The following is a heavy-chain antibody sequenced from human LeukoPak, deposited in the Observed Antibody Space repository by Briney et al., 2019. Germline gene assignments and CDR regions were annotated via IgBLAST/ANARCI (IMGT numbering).Heavy chain of an antibody. J-gene: IGHJ4*02. D-gene: IGHD6-19*01. Sequence: PGGSLRLSCAASGFTFSSYAMSWVRQAPGKGLEWVSAISGSGGSTYYADSVKGRFTISRDNSKNTLYFQMNSLRAEDTAVYYCVCGIAVAGTSGYFGYWGQGTLVTVSS. CDR1: GFTFSSYA. CDR3: VCGIAVAGTSGYFGY. CDR2: ISGSGGST. V-gene: IGHV3-23*01.